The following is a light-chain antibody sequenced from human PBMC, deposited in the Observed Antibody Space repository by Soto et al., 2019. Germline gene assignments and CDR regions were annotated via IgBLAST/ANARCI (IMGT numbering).Light chain of an antibody. CDR3: QQYNSYPWT. V-gene: IGKV1-5*03. Sequence: DIQMTQSPSTLSASVGDRVTITCRASQSISSWLAWYQQKPGKAPKLLIYKASSLESGVPSRFSGSGSGTEFTLPIISLLPDDFATYYCQQYNSYPWTFGQGTKVEIK. J-gene: IGKJ1*01. CDR1: QSISSW. CDR2: KAS.